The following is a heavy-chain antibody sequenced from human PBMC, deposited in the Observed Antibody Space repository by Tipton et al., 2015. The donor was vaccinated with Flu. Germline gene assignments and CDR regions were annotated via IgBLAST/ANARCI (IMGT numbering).Heavy chain of an antibody. CDR3: AREQTYDFWSGYPAGGWFDP. CDR1: GGSISSYY. V-gene: IGHV4-4*07. CDR2: IYTSGST. D-gene: IGHD3-3*01. J-gene: IGHJ5*02. Sequence: TLSLTCTVSGGSISSYYWSWIRQPAGKGLEWIGRIYTSGSTNYNPSLKSRVTMSVDTSKNQFSLKLSSVTAADTAVYYCAREQTYDFWSGYPAGGWFDPWGQGTLVTVSS.